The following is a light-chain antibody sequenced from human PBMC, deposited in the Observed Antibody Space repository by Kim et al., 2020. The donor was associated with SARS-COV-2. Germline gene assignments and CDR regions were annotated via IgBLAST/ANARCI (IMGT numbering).Light chain of an antibody. CDR3: CSYAGSNTWV. Sequence: QSALTQPASLSGSPGQSITISCTGTSNDVGNYKLVSWYQQHPGKAPKLMIYEVSMRPSGVSNRFSGSKSGNTASLIISGLQAEDEADYYCCSYAGSNTWVFGGGTQLTVL. J-gene: IGLJ2*01. V-gene: IGLV2-23*02. CDR2: EVS. CDR1: SNDVGNYKL.